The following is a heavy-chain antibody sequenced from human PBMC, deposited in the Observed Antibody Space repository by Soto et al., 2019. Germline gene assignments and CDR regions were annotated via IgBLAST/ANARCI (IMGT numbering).Heavy chain of an antibody. J-gene: IGHJ6*02. CDR2: VYCADDK. CDR3: VQSRCGGDCLTFYSSHAYYGLDV. D-gene: IGHD2-21*02. Sequence: QITLKESGPTLVKPTQTLTLTCTFSVFALTYIGEGVGCIRQPPGKPLECLALVYCADDKRYNPSLRNTLTITKDTSKQQVFLTMTNMDPVDTATYYCVQSRCGGDCLTFYSSHAYYGLDVWGQGTTVTVSS. V-gene: IGHV2-5*02. CDR1: VFALTYIGEG.